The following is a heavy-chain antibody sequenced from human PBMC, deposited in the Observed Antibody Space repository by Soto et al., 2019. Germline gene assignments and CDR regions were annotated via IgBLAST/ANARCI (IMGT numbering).Heavy chain of an antibody. CDR3: SKDIGARSGYLAYYFDY. CDR1: GFTFSSYA. J-gene: IGHJ4*02. Sequence: PVGSLRLSSAASGFTFSSYAMSWVRQAPGKGLEWVSAISGSGGSTYYADSVKGRFTISRDNSKNTLYLQMNSLRAEDTAVYYCSKDIGARSGYLAYYFDYWGQGTLVTVSS. V-gene: IGHV3-23*01. CDR2: ISGSGGST. D-gene: IGHD3-22*01.